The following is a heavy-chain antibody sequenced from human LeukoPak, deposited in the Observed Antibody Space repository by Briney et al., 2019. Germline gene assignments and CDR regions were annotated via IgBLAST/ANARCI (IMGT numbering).Heavy chain of an antibody. V-gene: IGHV4-34*01. CDR1: GGSFSGYY. J-gene: IGHJ4*02. CDR3: ARGGPLIDY. CDR2: INHSGST. Sequence: PSETLSLTCAVYGGSFSGYYWSWIRQPPGKGLEWIGEINHSGSTNYNPSLKSRVTISVDTSKNQFSLKLSSVTAADTAVYYCARGGPLIDYWGQGTLVTVSS.